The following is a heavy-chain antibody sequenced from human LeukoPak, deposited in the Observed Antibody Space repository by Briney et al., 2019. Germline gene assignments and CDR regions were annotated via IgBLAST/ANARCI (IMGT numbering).Heavy chain of an antibody. CDR1: GYSFTSYW. V-gene: IGHV5-51*01. J-gene: IGHJ5*02. CDR3: ARRYDYVWGSYLFDP. Sequence: GESLKISCKGSGYSFTSYWIGWVRQMPGKGLEWMGIIYPGDSDTRYSPSFQGQVTISADKSIDTAYLQWSSLKASDTAMYYCARRYDYVWGSYLFDPWGQGTLVTVSS. CDR2: IYPGDSDT. D-gene: IGHD3-16*01.